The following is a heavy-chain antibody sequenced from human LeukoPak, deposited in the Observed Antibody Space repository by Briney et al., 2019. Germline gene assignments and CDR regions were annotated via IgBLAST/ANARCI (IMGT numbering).Heavy chain of an antibody. CDR3: AKERDSSSWYYFDY. CDR2: MRLAGSVT. Sequence: GGSLRLSCAASASTFNRSYMGWVRQAPGKGLEWVALMRLAGSVTYYVESVKGRFTISRDNTKNLLYLHMNNLRAEDTAVYYCAKERDSSSWYYFDYWGQGTLVTVSS. J-gene: IGHJ4*02. V-gene: IGHV3-7*01. CDR1: ASTFNRSY. D-gene: IGHD6-13*01.